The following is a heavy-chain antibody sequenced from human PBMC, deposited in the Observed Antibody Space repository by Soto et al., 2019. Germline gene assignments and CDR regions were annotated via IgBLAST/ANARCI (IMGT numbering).Heavy chain of an antibody. CDR3: ARNPPAVRSVGAMDV. CDR2: IYYSGST. J-gene: IGHJ6*02. CDR1: GGSISSSSYY. V-gene: IGHV4-39*01. Sequence: QLQLQESGPGLVKPSETLSLTCTVSGGSISSSSYYWGWIRQPPGKGLEWIGSIYYSGSTYYNPSLNRRVTISVDTSKNQFSLKLSSVTAADTAVYYCARNPPAVRSVGAMDVWGQGTTVTVSS. D-gene: IGHD3-10*01.